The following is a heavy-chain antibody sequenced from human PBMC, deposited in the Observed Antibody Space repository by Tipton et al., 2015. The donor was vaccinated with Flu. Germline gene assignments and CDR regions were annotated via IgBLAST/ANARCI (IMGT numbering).Heavy chain of an antibody. Sequence: GSLRLSCAASGFTFSSYSMNWVRQAPGKGLEWVSSISSSSSYIYYADSVKGRFTISRDNAKNSLYLQMNSLRAEDTAVYYCARDRSRLGAAAGYFQHWGQGTLVTVSS. V-gene: IGHV3-21*01. CDR2: ISSSSSYI. D-gene: IGHD6-13*01. CDR1: GFTFSSYS. CDR3: ARDRSRLGAAAGYFQH. J-gene: IGHJ1*01.